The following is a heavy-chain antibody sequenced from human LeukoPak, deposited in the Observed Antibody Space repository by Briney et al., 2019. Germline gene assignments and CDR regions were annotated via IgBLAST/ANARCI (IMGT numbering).Heavy chain of an antibody. CDR3: ARENHYYDSSGFDIVEFDP. J-gene: IGHJ5*02. Sequence: GGSLRLSCAASGFTFSDYYMSWIRQAPGKGLEWISYIGSSGNNIFYADSLKGRFTISRDNAKKSLYLQMSSLRVEDTAVYYCARENHYYDSSGFDIVEFDPWGQGTLVTVSS. V-gene: IGHV3-11*01. D-gene: IGHD3-22*01. CDR1: GFTFSDYY. CDR2: IGSSGNNI.